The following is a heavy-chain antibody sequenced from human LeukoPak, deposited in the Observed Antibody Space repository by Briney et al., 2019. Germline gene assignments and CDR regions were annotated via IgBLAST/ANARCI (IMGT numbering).Heavy chain of an antibody. V-gene: IGHV3-49*04. CDR2: IRSKAYGGTT. Sequence: PGRSLRLSCTASGFTFGDYAMTWVRQAPGKGLEWVGFIRSKAYGGTTEYAASVKGRFTIPRDDSKSIANLQMSSLKTEDTGVYYCSKMIYCSGGSCSSDYGGQGTLVTVSS. J-gene: IGHJ4*02. D-gene: IGHD2-15*01. CDR1: GFTFGDYA. CDR3: SKMIYCSGGSCSSDY.